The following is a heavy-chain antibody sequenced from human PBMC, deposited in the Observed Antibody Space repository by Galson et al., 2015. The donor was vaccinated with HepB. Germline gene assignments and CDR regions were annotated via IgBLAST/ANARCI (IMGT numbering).Heavy chain of an antibody. CDR1: GFTFSGST. J-gene: IGHJ6*02. CDR3: ARPLRGYSGYDSAGVRDYYYGMDV. D-gene: IGHD5-12*01. Sequence: SLRLSCAASGFTFSGSTMHWVRQASGKGLEWVGRIRSKANNYATAYAASVKGRFAISRDDSNNTAYLQMNSLETEDTAVYYCARPLRGYSGYDSAGVRDYYYGMDVWGQGTTVTVSS. V-gene: IGHV3-73*01. CDR2: IRSKANNYAT.